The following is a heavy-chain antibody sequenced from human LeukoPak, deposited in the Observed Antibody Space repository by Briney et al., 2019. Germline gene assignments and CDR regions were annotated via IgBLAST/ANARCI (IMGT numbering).Heavy chain of an antibody. D-gene: IGHD2-2*01. J-gene: IGHJ5*02. V-gene: IGHV4-59*01. CDR3: ARDQGPADASPNRFDP. Sequence: SETLSLTCTVSGGSISSYHWSWIRQPPGKGLEWIGYIYYSGSTNYNPSLKSRVTISVDTSKNQFSLKLSSVTAADTAVYYCARDQGPADASPNRFDPWGQGTLVTVSS. CDR1: GGSISSYH. CDR2: IYYSGST.